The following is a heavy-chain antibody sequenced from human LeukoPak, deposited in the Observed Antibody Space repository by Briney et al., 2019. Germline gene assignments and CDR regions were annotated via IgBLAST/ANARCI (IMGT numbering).Heavy chain of an antibody. CDR1: GFTFSNAW. CDR2: ISNDGSRK. J-gene: IGHJ3*02. D-gene: IGHD3-16*01. V-gene: IGHV3-30*03. Sequence: PGGSLRLSCAASGFTFSNAWMSWVRQAPGKGLEWVAIISNDGSRKYYAHSVEGRFTISRDNSKNTLYLQMNSLRAEDTAVYYCARVGGVPPGGAFDIWGQGTIVTVSS. CDR3: ARVGGVPPGGAFDI.